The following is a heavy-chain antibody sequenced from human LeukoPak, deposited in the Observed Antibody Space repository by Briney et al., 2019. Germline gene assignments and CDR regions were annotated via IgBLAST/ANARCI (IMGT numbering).Heavy chain of an antibody. D-gene: IGHD5-18*01. CDR2: IYPGDSDT. Sequence: PGESLKISCKGSGYSFTSYWIGWVRQMPGKGLEWMGIIYPGDSDTRYSPSFQGQVTISADKSISTAYLQWSSLKASDTAMYYCAILGYSYGSGGWFDPWGQGTLVTVSS. CDR3: AILGYSYGSGGWFDP. CDR1: GYSFTSYW. J-gene: IGHJ5*02. V-gene: IGHV5-51*03.